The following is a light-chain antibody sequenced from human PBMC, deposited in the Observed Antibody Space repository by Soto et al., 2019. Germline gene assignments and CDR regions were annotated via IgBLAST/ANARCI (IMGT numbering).Light chain of an antibody. CDR1: QNTDRY. J-gene: IGKJ1*01. V-gene: IGKV1-39*01. CDR2: AAS. Sequence: DVQMTQTPSSLSASVGDRVTITCRASQNTDRYLNWYQQKPGKAPKFLIYAASTLENGVPPRFSGSGSGTDFTLTISSLQPDDYATYYCQQSSMTPWTFGQGTKVDIK. CDR3: QQSSMTPWT.